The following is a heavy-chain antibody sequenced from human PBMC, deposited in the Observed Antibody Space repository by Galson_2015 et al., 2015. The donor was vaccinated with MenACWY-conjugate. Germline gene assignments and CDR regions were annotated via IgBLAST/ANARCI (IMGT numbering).Heavy chain of an antibody. CDR2: ITTSSSTI. CDR1: GFTFSSYH. D-gene: IGHD3-3*01. Sequence: SLRLSCAASGFTFSSYHMNWVRQAPGKGLEWVSYITTSSSTIYYADSVKGRFTISRDNAKNSLFLQMNSLRAEDTAVYYCVRDKLEYWGQGTLVTVSS. V-gene: IGHV3-48*03. CDR3: VRDKLEY. J-gene: IGHJ4*02.